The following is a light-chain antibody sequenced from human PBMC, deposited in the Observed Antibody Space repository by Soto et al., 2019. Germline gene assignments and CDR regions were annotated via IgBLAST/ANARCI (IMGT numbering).Light chain of an antibody. V-gene: IGKV1-5*01. CDR2: AAS. CDR1: QSISSW. CDR3: LQDYDYTQT. J-gene: IGKJ1*01. Sequence: DIQMTQSPSTLSASVGDRVTITCRASQSISSWLAWYQKKPGKDPNLLISAASRLQSGVPSRFSGRGSGTDFNLTISRLQTEDFATYYCLQDYDYTQTFGQGTKVDIK.